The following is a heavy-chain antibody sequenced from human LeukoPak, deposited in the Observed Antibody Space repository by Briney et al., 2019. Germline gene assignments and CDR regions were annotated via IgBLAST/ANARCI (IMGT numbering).Heavy chain of an antibody. Sequence: SVKVSCKASGGTFSSYAISWVRQAPGQGLEWMGRIIPIFGTASYAQKFQGRVTITTDESTSTAYMELSSLRSEDTAVYYCARSEQQLVPQNWFDPWGQGTLVTVSS. J-gene: IGHJ5*02. CDR2: IIPIFGTA. CDR3: ARSEQQLVPQNWFDP. V-gene: IGHV1-69*05. D-gene: IGHD6-13*01. CDR1: GGTFSSYA.